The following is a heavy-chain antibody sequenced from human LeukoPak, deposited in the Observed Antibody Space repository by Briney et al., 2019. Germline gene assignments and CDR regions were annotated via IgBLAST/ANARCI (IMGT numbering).Heavy chain of an antibody. D-gene: IGHD3-10*01. V-gene: IGHV1-2*02. CDR2: INPNSGGT. CDR3: VRSERTYGSGSYPLDY. CDR1: GYTFTVYY. Sequence: GASVKVSCKASGYTFTVYYMHWVRQAPGQGLEWMGWINPNSGGTNYAQKFQGRVTMTRDTSISTAYMELSRLRSDDTAVYYCVRSERTYGSGSYPLDYWGQGTLVTVSS. J-gene: IGHJ4*02.